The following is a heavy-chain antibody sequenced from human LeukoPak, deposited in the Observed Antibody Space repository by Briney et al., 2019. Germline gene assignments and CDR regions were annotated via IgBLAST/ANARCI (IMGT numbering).Heavy chain of an antibody. V-gene: IGHV1-2*02. CDR2: INPNSGGT. J-gene: IGHJ4*02. D-gene: IGHD6-19*01. Sequence: GASVKFSCKASGYTFTGYYMHWVRQAPGQGLEWMGWINPNSGGTNYAQKFQGRVTMTRDTSISTAYMELSRLRSDDTAVYYCARDFGGQWLFPFDYWGQGTLVTVSS. CDR1: GYTFTGYY. CDR3: ARDFGGQWLFPFDY.